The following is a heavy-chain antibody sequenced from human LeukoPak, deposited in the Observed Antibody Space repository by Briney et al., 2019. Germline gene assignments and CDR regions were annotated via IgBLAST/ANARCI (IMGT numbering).Heavy chain of an antibody. J-gene: IGHJ5*01. CDR3: VVQAGLTYYDISFDS. CDR1: RLKISDYS. D-gene: IGHD3-9*01. CDR2: INNGGDVI. Sequence: GGSLRLSCAVSRLKISDYSMSWIRQSPGKGLEWVSSINNGGDVIQYANSVKGRFTVSRDNTKNSLYLQMNSLTAEDTAVYYCVVQAGLTYYDISFDSWGRGTLVTVSS. V-gene: IGHV3-11*01.